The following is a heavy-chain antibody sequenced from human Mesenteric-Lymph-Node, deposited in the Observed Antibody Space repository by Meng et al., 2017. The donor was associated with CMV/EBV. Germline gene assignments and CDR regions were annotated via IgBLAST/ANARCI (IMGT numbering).Heavy chain of an antibody. CDR3: ARHQRWLKSEGGFNY. V-gene: IGHV4-34*01. CDR1: GGSFSGYY. J-gene: IGHJ4*02. Sequence: QVQQPQWGAGVFKPSETLSLTCAVYGGSFSGYYWSWIRQPPGKGLEWIGEINHSGSTNYNPSLKSRVTISVDTSKNQFSLKLSSVTAADTAVYYCARHQRWLKSEGGFNYWGQGTLVTVSS. CDR2: INHSGST. D-gene: IGHD4-23*01.